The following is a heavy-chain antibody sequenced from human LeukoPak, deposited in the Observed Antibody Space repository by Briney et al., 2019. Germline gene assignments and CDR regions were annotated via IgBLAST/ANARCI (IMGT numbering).Heavy chain of an antibody. CDR2: IHYIGST. J-gene: IGHJ4*02. CDR1: GVSISSGDYY. D-gene: IGHD3-10*01. V-gene: IGHV4-30-4*01. Sequence: SETLSLTCSVSGVSISSGDYYWSWIRQPPGKGLEWIGYIHYIGSTNYNPSLKSRVIISVDRSKNQFSLKLSSVTAADTAVYYCAIGRGFGLDYWGQGTLVTVSS. CDR3: AIGRGFGLDY.